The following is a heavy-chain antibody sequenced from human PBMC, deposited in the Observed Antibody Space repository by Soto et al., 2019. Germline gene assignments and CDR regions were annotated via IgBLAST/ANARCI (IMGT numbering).Heavy chain of an antibody. CDR2: ISGSGDST. J-gene: IGHJ6*03. CDR1: GFTFSFYA. Sequence: PGGSLRLSCAASGFTFSFYAMSWVRQAPGKGLEWVSTISGSGDSTYYADSVKGRFTISRDNSKNTLYLQLNSLRAEDTAVYYCAYGQRTGTPSYYYYYMDVWGKGTTVTVSS. CDR3: AYGQRTGTPSYYYYYMDV. D-gene: IGHD3-10*01. V-gene: IGHV3-23*01.